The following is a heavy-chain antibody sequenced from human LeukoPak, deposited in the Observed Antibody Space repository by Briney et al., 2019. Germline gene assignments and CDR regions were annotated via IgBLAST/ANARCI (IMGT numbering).Heavy chain of an antibody. CDR1: GFTFRNYG. Sequence: GGSLRLSCAASGFTFRNYGMHWVRQAPGKGLEWVAVIWYDGSNKYYADSVKGRFTISRDNSKNTLYLQMNSLRAEGTAVYYCAKDSEPNYYDSSGFFDYWGQGTLVTVSS. CDR2: IWYDGSNK. V-gene: IGHV3-33*06. J-gene: IGHJ4*02. D-gene: IGHD3-22*01. CDR3: AKDSEPNYYDSSGFFDY.